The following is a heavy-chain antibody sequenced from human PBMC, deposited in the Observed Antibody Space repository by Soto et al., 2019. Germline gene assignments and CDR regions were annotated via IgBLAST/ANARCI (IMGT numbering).Heavy chain of an antibody. J-gene: IGHJ4*02. Sequence: GGSLRLSCAASGFTFSRYAMSWFRQAPVNGLEWVSGISGSGGTTFYADSVKGRLTISRDNSKNTVHMQMKSLRAEDTAVYYCAKETGHYEYVWGGEYILDHWGQGTLVTVSS. CDR1: GFTFSRYA. V-gene: IGHV3-23*01. CDR3: AKETGHYEYVWGGEYILDH. CDR2: ISGSGGTT. D-gene: IGHD3-16*01.